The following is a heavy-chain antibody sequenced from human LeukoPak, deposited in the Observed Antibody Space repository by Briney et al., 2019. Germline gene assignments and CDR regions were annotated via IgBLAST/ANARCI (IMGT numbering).Heavy chain of an antibody. J-gene: IGHJ6*02. CDR3: ARNFYGLYYYYGMDV. Sequence: KTSETLSLTCAVYSGSFSGYYWSWIRQPPGKGLEWIGEINHSGSTNYNPSLKSRVTISVDTSKNQFSLKLSSVTAADTAVYYCARNFYGLYYYYGMDVWGQGTTVTVSS. D-gene: IGHD2/OR15-2a*01. V-gene: IGHV4-34*01. CDR2: INHSGST. CDR1: SGSFSGYY.